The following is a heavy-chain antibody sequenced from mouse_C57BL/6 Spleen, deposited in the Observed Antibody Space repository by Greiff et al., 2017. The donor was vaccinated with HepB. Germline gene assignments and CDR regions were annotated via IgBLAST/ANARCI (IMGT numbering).Heavy chain of an antibody. J-gene: IGHJ3*01. CDR1: GYAFTNYL. Sequence: VQLQQSGAELVRPGTSVKVSCKASGYAFTNYLIEWVKQRPGQGLEWIGVINPGSGGTNYNEKFKGKATLTADKSSSTAYMQLSSLTSEDSAVYFCARGGGNRGFAYWGQGTLVTVSA. CDR2: INPGSGGT. D-gene: IGHD2-1*01. CDR3: ARGGGNRGFAY. V-gene: IGHV1-54*01.